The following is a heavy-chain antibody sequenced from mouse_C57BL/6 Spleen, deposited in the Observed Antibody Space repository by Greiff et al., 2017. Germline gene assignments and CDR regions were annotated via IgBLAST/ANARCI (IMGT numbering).Heavy chain of an antibody. J-gene: IGHJ4*01. Sequence: EVHLVESGPGLVKPSQSLSLTCSVTGYSITSGYYWNWIRQFPGNKLEWMGYISYDGSNNYNPSLKNRISITRDTSKNQFFLKLNSVTTEDTATYYCARGGLNYAMDYWGQGTSVTVSS. V-gene: IGHV3-6*01. CDR2: ISYDGSN. CDR1: GYSITSGYY. D-gene: IGHD3-1*01. CDR3: ARGGLNYAMDY.